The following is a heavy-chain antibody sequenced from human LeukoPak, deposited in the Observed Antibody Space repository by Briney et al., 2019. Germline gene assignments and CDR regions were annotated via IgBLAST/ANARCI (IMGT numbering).Heavy chain of an antibody. CDR1: GITFGSNW. V-gene: IGHV3-7*01. D-gene: IGHD3-10*01. CDR2: INQRGGEI. J-gene: IGHJ4*02. CDR3: SVGSYFDY. Sequence: GRSLRLSCVVSGITFGSNWVTWVRQAPGKGLEWVANINQRGGEIHYVDSVRGRFIISRDNSKNSLYLQMNSLRAEDTALYYCSVGSYFDYWGQGTLVTVSS.